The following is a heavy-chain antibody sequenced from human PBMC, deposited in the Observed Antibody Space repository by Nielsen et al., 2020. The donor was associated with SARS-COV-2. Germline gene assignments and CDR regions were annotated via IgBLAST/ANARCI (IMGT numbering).Heavy chain of an antibody. CDR1: GGSVSSYY. J-gene: IGHJ3*02. Sequence: SETLSLTCTVSGGSVSSYYWSWIRQPPGKGLEWIGYIYYSGSTNYNPSLESRVTISVDTSKNQSSLKLNSVTAADTAVYYCARLDPSGTNEAFDIWGQGTMVTVSS. CDR2: IYYSGST. CDR3: ARLDPSGTNEAFDI. V-gene: IGHV4-59*08. D-gene: IGHD1-26*01.